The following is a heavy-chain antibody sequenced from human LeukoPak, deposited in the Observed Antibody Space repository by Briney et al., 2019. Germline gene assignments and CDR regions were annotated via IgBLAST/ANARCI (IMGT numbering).Heavy chain of an antibody. CDR1: GFTFSSYW. V-gene: IGHV3-7*03. CDR3: AKQWELLGAFDI. CDR2: IKQDGSEK. Sequence: GGSLRLSCAASGFTFSSYWMSWVRQAPGKGLEWVANIKQDGSEKYYVDSVKGRFTISRDNSKNTLYLQMNSLRAEDTAVYYCAKQWELLGAFDIWGQGTMVTVSS. J-gene: IGHJ3*02. D-gene: IGHD1-26*01.